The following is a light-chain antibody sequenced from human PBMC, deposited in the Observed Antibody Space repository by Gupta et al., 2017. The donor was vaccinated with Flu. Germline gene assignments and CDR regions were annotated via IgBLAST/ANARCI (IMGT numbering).Light chain of an antibody. CDR1: SSDVGRYNL. CDR2: DVS. J-gene: IGLJ2*01. V-gene: IGLV2-11*01. Sequence: QSALTQPRSVSGSPGQPVVIPCTGPSSDVGRYNLLSWYQQRAGKAPKLMIYDVSKRPSGGPDRFTGSKSGTTASLTISGLQPEDEADYPSYANGATYLFGGGTKLTVL. CDR3: YANGATYL.